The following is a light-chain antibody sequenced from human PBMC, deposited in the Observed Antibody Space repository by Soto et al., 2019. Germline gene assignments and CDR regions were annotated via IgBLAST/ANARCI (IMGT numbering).Light chain of an antibody. CDR1: RDVGSD. CDR2: AAS. V-gene: IGKV1-6*01. CDR3: LQDYGDSWT. J-gene: IGKJ1*01. Sequence: QMTQSPSSLSASVGEKIIITCRASRDVGSDVSWYQQKPGQAPKLLIYAASNLYTGVPSRFSGSRSGTEFTLNISSLQPEDFASYYCLQDYGDSWTFGQGTKVEIE.